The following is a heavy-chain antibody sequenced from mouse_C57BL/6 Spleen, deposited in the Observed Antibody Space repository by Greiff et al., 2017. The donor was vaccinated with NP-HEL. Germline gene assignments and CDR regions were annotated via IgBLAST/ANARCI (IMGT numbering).Heavy chain of an antibody. J-gene: IGHJ2*01. CDR2: FYPGSGSI. D-gene: IGHD2-5*01. CDR3: ARHEDRGYSNYAYYFDY. Sequence: QVQLQQSGAELVKPGASVKLSCKASGYTFTEYTIHWVKQRSGQGLEWIGWFYPGSGSIKYNEKFKDKATLTADKSSSTVYMELSRLTSEDSAVYFCARHEDRGYSNYAYYFDYWGQGTTLTVSS. CDR1: GYTFTEYT. V-gene: IGHV1-62-2*01.